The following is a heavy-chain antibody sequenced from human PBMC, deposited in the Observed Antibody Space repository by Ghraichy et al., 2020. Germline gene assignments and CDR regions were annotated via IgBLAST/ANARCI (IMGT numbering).Heavy chain of an antibody. CDR1: GYTFTGYY. V-gene: IGHV1-2*02. CDR3: ARASSPTYYYDSSGYYGD. D-gene: IGHD3-22*01. Sequence: ASVKVSCKASGYTFTGYYMHWVRQAPGQGLEWMGWINPNSGGTNYAQKFQGRVTMTRDTSISTAYMELSRLRSDDTAVYYCARASSPTYYYDSSGYYGDWGQGTLVTVSS. J-gene: IGHJ4*02. CDR2: INPNSGGT.